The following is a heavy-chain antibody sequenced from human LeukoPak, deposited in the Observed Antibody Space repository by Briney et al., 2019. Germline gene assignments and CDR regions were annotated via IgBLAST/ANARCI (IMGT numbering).Heavy chain of an antibody. CDR2: IIPIFGTA. V-gene: IGHV1-69*05. Sequence: SVKVSCKASGGTFSSYAISWVRQAPGQGLEWIGGIIPIFGTANYAQKFQGRVTITTDESTSTAYMELSSLRSEDTAVYYCARDNGWGTTIIYFDYWGQGTLVTVSS. CDR3: ARDNGWGTTIIYFDY. J-gene: IGHJ4*02. D-gene: IGHD3-10*01. CDR1: GGTFSSYA.